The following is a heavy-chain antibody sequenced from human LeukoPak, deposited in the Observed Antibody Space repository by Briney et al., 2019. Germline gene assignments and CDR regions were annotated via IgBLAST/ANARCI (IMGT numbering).Heavy chain of an antibody. CDR2: ISAYNGNT. CDR1: GYTFTSGG. Sequence: APVKRSCTDTGYTFTSGGSRWVRQAPGQGNEWMGWISAYNGNTNYAQKLQGRVTMTPDTSTSTAYMELRSLRSDDTAVYYCARGRIVATIRAFVGYYFDYWGQGTLVTVSS. J-gene: IGHJ4*02. D-gene: IGHD5-12*01. CDR3: ARGRIVATIRAFVGYYFDY. V-gene: IGHV1-18*04.